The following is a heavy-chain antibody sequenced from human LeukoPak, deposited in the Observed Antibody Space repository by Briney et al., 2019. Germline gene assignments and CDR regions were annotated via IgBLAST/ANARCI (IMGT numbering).Heavy chain of an antibody. D-gene: IGHD1-1*01. CDR2: INHSGST. Sequence: SETLSLTCAVYGGSFSGYYWSWIRQPPGKGLEWIGEINHSGSTNYNPSLTSRVTISVDTSKNQFSLKLSSVTAADTAVYYCARGTTGTTFHYYYMDVWGKGTTVTVSS. J-gene: IGHJ6*03. CDR3: ARGTTGTTFHYYYMDV. V-gene: IGHV4-34*01. CDR1: GGSFSGYY.